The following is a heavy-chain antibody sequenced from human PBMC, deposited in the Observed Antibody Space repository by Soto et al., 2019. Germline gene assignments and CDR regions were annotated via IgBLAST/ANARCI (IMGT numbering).Heavy chain of an antibody. D-gene: IGHD6-13*01. CDR2: INAGNGNT. J-gene: IGHJ3*02. CDR1: GYTFTSYA. V-gene: IGHV1-3*01. CDR3: ATGFIIAAGTGAFDI. Sequence: ASVKVSCKASGYTFTSYAMHWVRQAPGQRLEWMGWINAGNGNTKYSQKFQGRVTITRDTSASTAYMELSSLRSEDTAVYYCATGFIIAAGTGAFDIWGQGTMVTVSS.